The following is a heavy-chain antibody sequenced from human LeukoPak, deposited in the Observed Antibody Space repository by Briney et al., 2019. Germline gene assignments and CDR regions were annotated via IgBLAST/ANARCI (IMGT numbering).Heavy chain of an antibody. CDR3: AGHYYDSSGYFLHYYYYMDV. V-gene: IGHV4-59*01. D-gene: IGHD3-22*01. CDR1: GGSISSYY. J-gene: IGHJ6*03. CDR2: IYYSGRT. Sequence: SETLSFTCTVSGGSISSYYWSWIRQPPGKGLEWIGYIYYSGRTNYNPSLKSRVTISVDTSKNQFSLKLSSVTAADTAVYYCAGHYYDSSGYFLHYYYYMDVWGKGTTVTVSS.